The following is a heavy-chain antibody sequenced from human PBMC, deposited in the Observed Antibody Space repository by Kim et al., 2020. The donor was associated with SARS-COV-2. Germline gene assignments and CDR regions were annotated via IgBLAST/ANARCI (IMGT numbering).Heavy chain of an antibody. J-gene: IGHJ1*01. CDR1: GFTFDDYA. CDR2: ISWNSGSI. V-gene: IGHV3-9*01. Sequence: GGSLRLSCAASGFTFDDYAMHWVRQAPGKGLEWVSGISWNSGSIGYADSVKGRFTISSDSAKNSLYLQMNSLRAEDTALYYCAKDRPKKSAAGTMGSFQ. D-gene: IGHD6-13*01. CDR3: AKDRPKKSAAGTMGSFQ.